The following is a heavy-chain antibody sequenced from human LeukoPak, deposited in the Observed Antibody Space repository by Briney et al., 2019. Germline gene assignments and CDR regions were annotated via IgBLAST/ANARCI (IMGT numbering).Heavy chain of an antibody. CDR1: GYTFTNYG. CDR2: IIPILGIA. D-gene: IGHD2-15*01. Sequence: GASVKVSCKASGYTFTNYGITWVRQAPGQGLEWMGRIIPILGIANYAQKFQGRVTITADKSTSTAYMELSSPRSEDTAVYYCARDYVVVVAVSLDPWGQGTLVTVSS. J-gene: IGHJ5*02. CDR3: ARDYVVVVAVSLDP. V-gene: IGHV1-69*04.